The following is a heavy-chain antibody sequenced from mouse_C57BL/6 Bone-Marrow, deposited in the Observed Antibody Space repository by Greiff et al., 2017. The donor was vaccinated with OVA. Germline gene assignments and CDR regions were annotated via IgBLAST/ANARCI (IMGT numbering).Heavy chain of an antibody. D-gene: IGHD1-1*01. CDR2: IDPNSGGT. CDR1: GYTFTSYW. J-gene: IGHJ4*01. CDR3: ARSGATVVADENYYAMDY. Sequence: QVQLQQPGAELVKPGASVKLSCKASGYTFTSYWMHWVKQRPGRGLEWIGRIDPNSGGTKYNEKFKSKATLTVDKPSSTAYMQLSSLTSEDSAVYYCARSGATVVADENYYAMDYWGQGTSVTVSS. V-gene: IGHV1-72*01.